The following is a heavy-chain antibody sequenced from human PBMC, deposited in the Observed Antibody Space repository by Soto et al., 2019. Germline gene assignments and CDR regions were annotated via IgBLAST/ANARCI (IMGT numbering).Heavy chain of an antibody. CDR2: ISTYNGNT. CDR1: GYTFTTYD. Sequence: QVQLVQSGAEVKKPGASVKVSCKASGYTFTTYDISWVRQAPGQGLEWMGRISTYNGNTNYPQSLQGRLTMTTDTSTTTAYRELRGLRSDETAVYYCARDPYHVLMVNAPNRYGMDVWGQGTTVTVSS. D-gene: IGHD2-8*01. J-gene: IGHJ6*02. CDR3: ARDPYHVLMVNAPNRYGMDV. V-gene: IGHV1-18*01.